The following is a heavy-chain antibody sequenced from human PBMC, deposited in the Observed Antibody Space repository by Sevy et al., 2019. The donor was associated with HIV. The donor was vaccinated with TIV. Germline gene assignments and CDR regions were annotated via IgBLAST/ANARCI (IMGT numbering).Heavy chain of an antibody. CDR3: AKDVPDQSWYDDFWSGSPSFDY. D-gene: IGHD3-3*01. CDR1: GFRFVSQA. Sequence: GGSLRLSCVGSGFRFVSQAMSWVRQAPGKGLEWVSGMSGRGDSRGYAHSVKGRFTISRDNSKNTVYLQMNSLTAEDTALYYCAKDVPDQSWYDDFWSGSPSFDYWGRGILVTVSS. J-gene: IGHJ4*01. V-gene: IGHV3-23*01. CDR2: MSGRGDSR.